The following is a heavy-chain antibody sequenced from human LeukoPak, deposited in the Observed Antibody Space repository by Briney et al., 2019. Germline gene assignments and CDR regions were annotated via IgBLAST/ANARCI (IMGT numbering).Heavy chain of an antibody. CDR1: GGTFSSYA. D-gene: IGHD2-2*01. CDR3: ARAGRRIVVVPASPDY. Sequence: GSSVKVSCKASGGTFSSYAISWVRQAPGQGLEWMGWISAYNGNTNYAQKLQGRVTMTTDTSTSTAYMELRSLRSDDTAVYYCARAGRRIVVVPASPDYWGQGTLVTVSS. J-gene: IGHJ4*02. V-gene: IGHV1-18*01. CDR2: ISAYNGNT.